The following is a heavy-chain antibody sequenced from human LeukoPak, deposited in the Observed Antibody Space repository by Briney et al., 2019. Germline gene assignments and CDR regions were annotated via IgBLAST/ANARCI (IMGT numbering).Heavy chain of an antibody. J-gene: IGHJ4*02. CDR2: IYHSGTS. CDR1: GGSISLYY. D-gene: IGHD3-10*01. CDR3: VGAHGSGTIRDY. V-gene: IGHV4-38-2*02. Sequence: SETLSLTCTVSGGSISLYYWGWIRQPPGKGLEWIGNIYHSGTSYYNPSLKSRMHLSIDTSKNQFSLNLTSVTATDTAVYCCVGAHGSGTIRDYWGQGLLVTVSS.